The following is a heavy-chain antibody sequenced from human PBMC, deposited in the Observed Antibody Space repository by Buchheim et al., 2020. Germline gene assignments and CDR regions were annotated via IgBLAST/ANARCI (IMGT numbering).Heavy chain of an antibody. D-gene: IGHD2-21*01. CDR2: INPSGGST. Sequence: QVQLVQSGTEVKKPGASVKVSCKASGYTFTSYYMHWVRQAPGQGLEWMGIINPSGGSTSYAQKFQGRVTMSRVTSTSAVYMELSSLRSEDTAVYYCASPRGVVALDYGMDVCGQGTT. J-gene: IGHJ6*02. CDR3: ASPRGVVALDYGMDV. V-gene: IGHV1-46*01. CDR1: GYTFTSYY.